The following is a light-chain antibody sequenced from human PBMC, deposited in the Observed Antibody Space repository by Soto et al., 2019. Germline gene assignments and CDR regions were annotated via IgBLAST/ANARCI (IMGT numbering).Light chain of an antibody. CDR1: SSDVGGYNY. J-gene: IGLJ2*01. CDR2: DVS. Sequence: QSALTQPASVSGSPGQSITISCTGTSSDVGGYNYVSWYQHHPGKAPKLMIYDVSNRPSGVSNRFSGSKSGNMASLTISGLQAEDEADYYCSSYTSSSTVVFGGGTQLTVL. V-gene: IGLV2-14*03. CDR3: SSYTSSSTVV.